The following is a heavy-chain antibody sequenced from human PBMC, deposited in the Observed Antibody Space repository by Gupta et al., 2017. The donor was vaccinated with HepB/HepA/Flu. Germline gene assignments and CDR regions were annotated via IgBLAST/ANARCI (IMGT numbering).Heavy chain of an antibody. CDR1: GFAFRDYA. J-gene: IGHJ5*02. CDR2: SSGSGGRT. D-gene: IGHD6-19*01. V-gene: IGHV3-23*01. Sequence: EVQLLESGGGLVQPGGSLRLCCAASGFAFRDYAMSWVRQAPGKGLEWVSASSGSGGRTYYADSVKGRFTISRDNSKNTLYLQMSDLRGEDAAIYYCAKGYSSASYNWLDPWGQGTLVTVSS. CDR3: AKGYSSASYNWLDP.